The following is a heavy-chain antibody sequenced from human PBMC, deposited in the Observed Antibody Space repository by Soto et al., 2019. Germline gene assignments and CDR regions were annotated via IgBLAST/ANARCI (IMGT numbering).Heavy chain of an antibody. V-gene: IGHV3-48*02. CDR3: ARENYGDYLNWFDP. D-gene: IGHD4-17*01. Sequence: EVQLVESGGGLVQPGGSLRLSCAASGFTFSSYSMNWVRQAPGKGLEWVSYISSSSSTIYYADSVKGRFTISRDNAKYSLYPQMNSLRDEDPAVYYCARENYGDYLNWFDPWGQGTLVTVSS. CDR2: ISSSSSTI. CDR1: GFTFSSYS. J-gene: IGHJ5*02.